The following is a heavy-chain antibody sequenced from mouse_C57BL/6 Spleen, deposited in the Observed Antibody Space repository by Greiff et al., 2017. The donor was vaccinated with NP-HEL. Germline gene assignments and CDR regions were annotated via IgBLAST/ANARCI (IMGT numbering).Heavy chain of an antibody. D-gene: IGHD2-1*01. CDR3: ASEAYYGNGYAMDY. J-gene: IGHJ4*01. CDR1: GYSFTGYF. Sequence: EVQLQQSGPELVKPGDSVKISCKASGYSFTGYFMNWVMQSHGKSLEWIGRINPYNGDTFYNQKFKGKATLTVDKSSSTAHMELRSLTSEDSAVYYCASEAYYGNGYAMDYWGQGTSVTVSS. CDR2: INPYNGDT. V-gene: IGHV1-20*01.